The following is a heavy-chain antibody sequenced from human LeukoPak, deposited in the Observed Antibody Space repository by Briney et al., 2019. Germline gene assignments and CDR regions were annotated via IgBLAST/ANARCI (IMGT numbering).Heavy chain of an antibody. CDR2: IYKSGST. J-gene: IGHJ5*02. CDR3: ARDLTAQNWFDP. V-gene: IGHV4-59*01. Sequence: SETLSLTCTVSGGSISNSYWSWIRQSPGKGLEWIGYIYKSGSTNYNLSLKSRVTISVDTSKNQFSLKLSSVTAAETAVYYCARDLTAQNWFDPWGQGTLVTVSS. CDR1: GGSISNSY.